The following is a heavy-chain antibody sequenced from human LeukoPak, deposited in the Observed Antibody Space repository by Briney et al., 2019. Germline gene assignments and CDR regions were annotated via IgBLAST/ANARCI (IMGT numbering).Heavy chain of an antibody. D-gene: IGHD3-10*01. V-gene: IGHV3-48*04. CDR3: ASSPVGY. Sequence: GGSLRLSCAASGFTFSSYSMTWVRQAPGKGLEWVSYISTTSGTIYYADSVKGRFTISRDNAKNSLYLQMNSLRAEDTAVYYCASSPVGYWGQGTLVTVSS. CDR1: GFTFSSYS. CDR2: ISTTSGTI. J-gene: IGHJ4*02.